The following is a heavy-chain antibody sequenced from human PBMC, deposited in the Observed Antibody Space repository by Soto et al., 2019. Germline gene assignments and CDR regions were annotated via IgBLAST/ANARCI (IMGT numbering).Heavy chain of an antibody. CDR1: GYTFTSYA. CDR3: ARGDILIDC. D-gene: IGHD3-9*01. Sequence: QVQLVQSGAEVKKPGASVKVSCKASGYTFTSYAMHWVRQAPGQRLEWMGWINAGNGNTKCSQKFQGRVTSTRDTSASTAYMELSRLRAEDTAVYYCARGDILIDCWGQGALVTVSS. J-gene: IGHJ4*02. CDR2: INAGNGNT. V-gene: IGHV1-3*01.